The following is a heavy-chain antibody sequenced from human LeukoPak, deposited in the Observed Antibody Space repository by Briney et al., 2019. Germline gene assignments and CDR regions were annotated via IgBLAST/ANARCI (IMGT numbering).Heavy chain of an antibody. CDR1: GFTFTSSA. J-gene: IGHJ4*02. CDR2: IVVGSGNT. D-gene: IGHD2-2*01. V-gene: IGHV1-58*01. Sequence: SVKVSCKASGFTFTSSAVQWVRQARGQRLEWIGWIVVGSGNTNYAQKFQERVTITRDMSTSTAYMELSSLRSEDTAVYYCAADDPDLYCSSTSCPLSWGQGTLVTVSS. CDR3: AADDPDLYCSSTSCPLS.